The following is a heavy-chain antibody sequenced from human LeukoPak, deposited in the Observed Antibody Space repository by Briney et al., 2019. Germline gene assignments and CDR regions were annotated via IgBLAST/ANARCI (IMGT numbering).Heavy chain of an antibody. V-gene: IGHV7-4-1*02. D-gene: IGHD1-26*01. Sequence: ASVKVSCKASGYTFTSYGIHWVRQAPGQGLDWMGWINTNTGNPTYAQGFTGRSVFSLETSVSTSYLQITSLKAEDTAVYYCARGRGSSARLGYFYYYIDVWGQGTTVTVSS. CDR1: GYTFTSYG. CDR3: ARGRGSSARLGYFYYYIDV. J-gene: IGHJ6*02. CDR2: INTNTGNP.